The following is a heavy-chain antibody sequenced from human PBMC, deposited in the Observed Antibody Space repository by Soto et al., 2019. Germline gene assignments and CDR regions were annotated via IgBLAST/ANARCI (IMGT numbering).Heavy chain of an antibody. J-gene: IGHJ3*02. CDR2: INRDGSST. CDR3: ARDAFDI. CDR1: GFTFSNYW. Sequence: EVQLVESGGGLVQPGGSLRLSCAASGFTFSNYWMHWVRQAPGKGLVWVSRINRDGSSTTYADSVKGRFTISRDNAKNTLHLKMNSLRAEDTVVYYCARDAFDIGGQGKRVTVSS. V-gene: IGHV3-74*01.